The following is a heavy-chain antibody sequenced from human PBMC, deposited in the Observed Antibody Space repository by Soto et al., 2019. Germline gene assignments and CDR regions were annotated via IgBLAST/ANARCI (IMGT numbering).Heavy chain of an antibody. J-gene: IGHJ4*02. CDR1: GFTFSSYA. CDR3: ARALSGYYFDY. D-gene: IGHD3-10*01. V-gene: IGHV3-23*01. Sequence: GGSLRLSCAASGFTFSSYAMSWVRQAPGKGLEWVSTISGSDGRTYSTDSVKGRFTISRDNSKNTLYLQMNSLRAEDTAVYYCARALSGYYFDYWGQGTLVTVSS. CDR2: ISGSDGRT.